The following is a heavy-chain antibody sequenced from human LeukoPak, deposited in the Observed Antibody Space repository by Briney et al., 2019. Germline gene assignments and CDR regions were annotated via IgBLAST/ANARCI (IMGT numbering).Heavy chain of an antibody. Sequence: ASVKISCKASGYTFTSFGISWVRQAPGQGLEWMGWISAYNGNTKSAQKFQGRVTMTTDTSTNTAYMELRSLRSDDTAVFYCVRDLGVDTSMIFFDYWGQGTLVTVSS. CDR2: ISAYNGNT. J-gene: IGHJ4*02. CDR1: GYTFTSFG. V-gene: IGHV1-18*01. D-gene: IGHD5-18*01. CDR3: VRDLGVDTSMIFFDY.